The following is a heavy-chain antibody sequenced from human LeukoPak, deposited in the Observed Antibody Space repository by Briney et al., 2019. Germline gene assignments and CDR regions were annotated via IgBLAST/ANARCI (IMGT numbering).Heavy chain of an antibody. Sequence: ASVKVSCKASGYTFTGYYMHWVRQAPGQGLEWMGWINPNSGGTNYAQKFQGRVTMTRDTSISTAYMELSRLRSDDTAVYYCARDFSDYDFWSGYPTEDDAIDIWGQGTMVTVSS. CDR1: GYTFTGYY. V-gene: IGHV1-2*02. CDR3: ARDFSDYDFWSGYPTEDDAIDI. CDR2: INPNSGGT. J-gene: IGHJ3*02. D-gene: IGHD3-3*01.